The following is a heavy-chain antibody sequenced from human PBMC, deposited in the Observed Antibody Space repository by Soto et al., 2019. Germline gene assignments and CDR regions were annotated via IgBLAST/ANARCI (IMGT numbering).Heavy chain of an antibody. CDR3: ARSLTGADYYYYYYMDV. CDR1: GFSLSTSGMC. J-gene: IGHJ6*03. CDR2: IDWDDDK. Sequence: SGPTLVNPTQTLTLTCTFSGFSLSTSGMCVSWIRQPPGKALEWLARIDWDDDKYYSTSLKTRLTISKDTSKNQVVLTMTNMDPVDTATYYCARSLTGADYYYYYYMDVWGKGTTVTVSS. D-gene: IGHD3-10*01. V-gene: IGHV2-70*11.